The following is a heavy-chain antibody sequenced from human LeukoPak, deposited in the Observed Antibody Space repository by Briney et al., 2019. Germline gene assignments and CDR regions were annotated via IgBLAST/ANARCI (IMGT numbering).Heavy chain of an antibody. D-gene: IGHD3-3*01. Sequence: GGSLRLSCAASGFTFSSYAMSWVRQAPGKGPEWVSAISGSGGSTYYADSVKGRFTISRDNSKNTLYLQMNSLRAEDTAVYYCAKDLGTIFGVAYYYYYMDVWGKGTTVTVSS. V-gene: IGHV3-23*01. J-gene: IGHJ6*03. CDR1: GFTFSSYA. CDR2: ISGSGGST. CDR3: AKDLGTIFGVAYYYYYMDV.